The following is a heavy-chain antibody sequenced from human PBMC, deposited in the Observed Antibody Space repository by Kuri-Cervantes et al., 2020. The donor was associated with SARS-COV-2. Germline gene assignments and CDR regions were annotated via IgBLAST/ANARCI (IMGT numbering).Heavy chain of an antibody. Sequence: GESLKISCAASGDIFTDAWMSWVRQAPGKGLEWVGRIKSKVDGGTTDFAAHTEGRFHISKDDSSNTVYLQMNSLTTEDTAVYFCTSTHYYDSSRNISNYWGQGALVTVSS. V-gene: IGHV3-15*01. CDR3: TSTHYYDSSRNISNY. D-gene: IGHD3-22*01. CDR1: GDIFTDAW. J-gene: IGHJ4*02. CDR2: IKSKVDGGTT.